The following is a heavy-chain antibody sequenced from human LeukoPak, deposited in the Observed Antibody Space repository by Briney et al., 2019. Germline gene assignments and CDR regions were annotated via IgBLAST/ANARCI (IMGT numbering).Heavy chain of an antibody. D-gene: IGHD3-9*01. CDR1: GGSISSSSYY. CDR2: IYYSGST. V-gene: IGHV4-39*01. J-gene: IGHJ4*02. CDR3: ARRGGWYDILTGYSPGYFDY. Sequence: SETLSLTCTVSGGSISSSSYYWGWIRQPPGKGLEWIGSIYYSGSTYYNPSLKSRVTISVDTSKNQFSLKLSSVTAADTAVYYCARRGGWYDILTGYSPGYFDYWGQGTLVTVSS.